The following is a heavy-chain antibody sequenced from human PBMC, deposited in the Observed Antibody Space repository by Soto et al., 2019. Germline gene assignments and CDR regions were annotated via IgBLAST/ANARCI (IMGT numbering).Heavy chain of an antibody. Sequence: QVTLKESGPVLVKPTETLTLTCTVSGFSLSNARMGVSWIRQPPGKALEWLAHIVSNDEKSYSTSLKSRLTISKDTSKSQVVLTMTKMDPVDTATYYCARLHYDYGDVGWFDPWGQGTLVTVSS. CDR3: ARLHYDYGDVGWFDP. D-gene: IGHD4-17*01. CDR2: IVSNDEK. J-gene: IGHJ5*02. CDR1: GFSLSNARMG. V-gene: IGHV2-26*01.